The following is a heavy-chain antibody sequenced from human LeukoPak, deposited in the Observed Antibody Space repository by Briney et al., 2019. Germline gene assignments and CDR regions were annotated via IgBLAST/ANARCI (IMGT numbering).Heavy chain of an antibody. V-gene: IGHV3-30-3*01. CDR2: ISYDGSNK. Sequence: GGSLRLSCAASGFTFSSYAMHWVRQAPGKGLEWVAVISYDGSNKYYADSVKGRFTISRDNSKNTLYLQMNSLRAEDTAVYYCARDSVYYDFWSTGDYWGQGTLVTVSS. D-gene: IGHD3-3*01. J-gene: IGHJ4*02. CDR1: GFTFSSYA. CDR3: ARDSVYYDFWSTGDY.